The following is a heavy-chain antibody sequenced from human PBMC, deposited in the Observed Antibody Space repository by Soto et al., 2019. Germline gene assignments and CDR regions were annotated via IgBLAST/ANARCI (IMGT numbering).Heavy chain of an antibody. D-gene: IGHD1-26*01. Sequence: QVQLVESGGGVVQPGRSLRLSCAASGFTFSSYGMHWVRQAPGKGLEWVAVISYDGSNQYYADSVKGRFTISRDNSKNTLYLQMNSRRAEDTAVYYCATESPVGAVDYWGQGTLVTVSS. CDR2: ISYDGSNQ. CDR1: GFTFSSYG. J-gene: IGHJ4*02. CDR3: ATESPVGAVDY. V-gene: IGHV3-30*03.